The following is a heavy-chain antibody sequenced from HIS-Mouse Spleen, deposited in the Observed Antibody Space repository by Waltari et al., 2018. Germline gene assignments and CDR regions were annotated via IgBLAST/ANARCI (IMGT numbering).Heavy chain of an antibody. CDR3: AKDGRSLNY. CDR1: GLTFDDYA. J-gene: IGHJ4*02. Sequence: EVQLVESGGGLVQPGRSLRLSCAACGLTFDDYAMHWVRQAPGKGLEWVSGISWNSGSIGYADSVKGRFTISRDNAKNSLYLQMNSLRAEDTALYYCAKDGRSLNYWGQGTLVTVSS. CDR2: ISWNSGSI. V-gene: IGHV3-9*01.